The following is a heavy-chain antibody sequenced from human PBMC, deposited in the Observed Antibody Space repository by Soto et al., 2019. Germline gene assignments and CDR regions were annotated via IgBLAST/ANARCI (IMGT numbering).Heavy chain of an antibody. V-gene: IGHV6-1*01. J-gene: IGHJ4*02. D-gene: IGHD6-13*01. CDR1: GDSVSSNIVT. Sequence: PSQTLSLTCAISGDSVSSNIVTWDWIRESPSRGLEWLGRTSYRSQWFNDYAVSVKSRMTINADTSKNQFSLQLNYVTPEDTAVYYCARLIGTSWFVGWGQGTPVTVSS. CDR2: TSYRSQWFN. CDR3: ARLIGTSWFVG.